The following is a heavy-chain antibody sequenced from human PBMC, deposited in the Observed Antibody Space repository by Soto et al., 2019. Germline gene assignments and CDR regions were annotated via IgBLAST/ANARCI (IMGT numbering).Heavy chain of an antibody. D-gene: IGHD3-3*01. J-gene: IGHJ6*02. V-gene: IGHV1-58*01. CDR2: IVVGSGNT. CDR1: GFTFTSSA. CDR3: AARLRFLEWSGMDV. Sequence: ASVKVSCKASGFTFTSSAVQWVRQARGQRLEWIGWIVVGSGNTNYAQKFQERVTITRDMSTSTAYMELSSLRSEDTAVYYCAARLRFLEWSGMDVWGQGTTVTVSS.